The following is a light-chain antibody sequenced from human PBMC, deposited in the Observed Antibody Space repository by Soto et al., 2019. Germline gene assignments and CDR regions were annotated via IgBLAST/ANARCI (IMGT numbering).Light chain of an antibody. Sequence: DIQMTQSPSSVSASVGDRVTITCRASQAINNWLACYQQKPGKAPKLLIYTTSNLQSGLPSRFSGSGSGTDFTLTISSLQPEDFAAYYCQQANSVQLTFGGGTKVEIK. J-gene: IGKJ4*01. CDR3: QQANSVQLT. CDR2: TTS. CDR1: QAINNW. V-gene: IGKV1D-12*01.